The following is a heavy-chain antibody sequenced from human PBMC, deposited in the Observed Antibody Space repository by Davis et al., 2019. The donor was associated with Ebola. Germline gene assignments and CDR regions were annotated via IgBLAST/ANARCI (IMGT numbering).Heavy chain of an antibody. CDR3: AKDYEFWSGSHPKYGMDV. V-gene: IGHV3-74*01. J-gene: IGHJ6*02. CDR2: INSDGSST. CDR1: GFTFNTFW. D-gene: IGHD3-3*01. Sequence: GESLKISCAASGFTFNTFWMHWVRQAPGKGLVWVSRINSDGSSTSYADSVKGRFTISRDNAKNTLYLQMNSLRTEDTALYYCAKDYEFWSGSHPKYGMDVWGQGTTVTVSS.